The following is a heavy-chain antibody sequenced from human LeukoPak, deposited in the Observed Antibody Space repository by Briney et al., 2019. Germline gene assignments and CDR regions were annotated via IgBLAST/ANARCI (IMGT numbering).Heavy chain of an antibody. Sequence: GGSLRLSCAASGFTVSSNYMSWARQAPGKGLEWVSVIYSAGSTYYADSVKGRFTISRDNFKNTLFLQMNSLRAEDTAVYYCARGRRDCSGDCYVAFDIWGQGTMVTVSS. CDR2: IYSAGST. CDR3: ARGRRDCSGDCYVAFDI. D-gene: IGHD2-21*02. CDR1: GFTVSSNY. V-gene: IGHV3-53*01. J-gene: IGHJ3*02.